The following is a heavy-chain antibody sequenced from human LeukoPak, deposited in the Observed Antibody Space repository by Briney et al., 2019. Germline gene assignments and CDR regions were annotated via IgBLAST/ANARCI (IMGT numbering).Heavy chain of an antibody. Sequence: GGSLRLSCAASGFTFSSYSMIWVRQAPGKGLEWVSSISTSSCYIYYADSLKGRFTISRDNDKHSLYLQMNSLRAEDTALYYCARESILGATTYFDFWGQGTLVTVSS. V-gene: IGHV3-21*01. CDR2: ISTSSCYI. J-gene: IGHJ4*02. CDR1: GFTFSSYS. CDR3: ARESILGATTYFDF. D-gene: IGHD1-26*01.